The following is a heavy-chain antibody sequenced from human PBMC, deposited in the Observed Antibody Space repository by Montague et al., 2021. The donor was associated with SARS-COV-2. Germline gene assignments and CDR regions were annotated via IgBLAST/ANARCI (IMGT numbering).Heavy chain of an antibody. V-gene: IGHV6-1*01. D-gene: IGHD1-26*01. CDR1: GDSVSSNNAV. CDR2: PCYRSEWYF. CDR3: ARYSYSGTYFGLNDAFDI. Sequence: CAISGDSVSSNNAVFPWIRQSPSRGLEWLGLPCYRSEWYFDYAISLSVRITINPDTSKNQFSLPLDSVTLDDTAVYYCARYSYSGTYFGLNDAFDIWGQGTLVTVSS. J-gene: IGHJ3*02.